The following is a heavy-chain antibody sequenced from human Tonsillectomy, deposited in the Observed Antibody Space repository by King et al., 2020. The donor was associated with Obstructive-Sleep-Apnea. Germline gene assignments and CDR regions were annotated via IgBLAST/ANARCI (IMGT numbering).Heavy chain of an antibody. D-gene: IGHD3-9*01. Sequence: EVQLVESGGGLVQPGGSLRLSCAASGFTFISYTMNWVRPAPGKGLGWVSYISTSSSTIYYADSVKGRFTISRDNAKNSLYLPMNSLRAEDTAVYYCASSGDILTGYYFDYWGQGTLVTVSS. J-gene: IGHJ4*02. CDR2: ISTSSSTI. CDR1: GFTFISYT. V-gene: IGHV3-48*04. CDR3: ASSGDILTGYYFDY.